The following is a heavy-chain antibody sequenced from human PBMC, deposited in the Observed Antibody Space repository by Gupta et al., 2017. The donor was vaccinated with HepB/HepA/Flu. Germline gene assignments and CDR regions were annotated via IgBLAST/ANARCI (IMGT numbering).Heavy chain of an antibody. Sequence: QVQLQESGPGLVKPSQTLSLTCTVPGGSISSGGYYWRWIRQHPGKGLEWIGYIYYSGSTYYNPSLKSRVTISVDTSKNQFSLKLSSVTAADTAVYYCARDLGVSYDSSVYRNPTGAFDIWGQGTMVTVSS. J-gene: IGHJ3*02. CDR2: IYYSGST. CDR1: GGSISSGGYY. V-gene: IGHV4-31*03. CDR3: ARDLGVSYDSSVYRNPTGAFDI. D-gene: IGHD3-22*01.